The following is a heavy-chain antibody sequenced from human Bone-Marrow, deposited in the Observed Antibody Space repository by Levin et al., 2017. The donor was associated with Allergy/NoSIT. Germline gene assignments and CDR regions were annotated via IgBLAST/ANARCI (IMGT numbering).Heavy chain of an antibody. D-gene: IGHD3-22*01. CDR2: MNPNSGNT. J-gene: IGHJ4*02. CDR1: GYTFTSYD. Sequence: GESLKISCKASGYTFTSYDINWVRQATGQGLEWMGWMNPNSGNTGYAQKFQGRVTMTRNTSISTAYMELSSLRSEDTAVYYCARCTYYYDSSGYTFDYWGQGTLVTVSS. V-gene: IGHV1-8*01. CDR3: ARCTYYYDSSGYTFDY.